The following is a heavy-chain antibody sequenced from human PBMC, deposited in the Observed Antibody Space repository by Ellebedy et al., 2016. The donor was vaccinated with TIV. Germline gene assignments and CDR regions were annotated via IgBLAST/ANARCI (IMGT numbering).Heavy chain of an antibody. V-gene: IGHV3-30*18. D-gene: IGHD4-17*01. CDR3: AKADFGAYLFYFDS. J-gene: IGHJ4*02. CDR1: GFNFNKYG. CDR2: MSYDGTNT. Sequence: GESLKISCVASGFNFNKYGLHWVRQAPGKGLERVAIMSYDGTNTYYADSVQGRFTISRDTSTNTLYLHMNSLRTEDTAVYYCAKADFGAYLFYFDSWGQGTLVTVSS.